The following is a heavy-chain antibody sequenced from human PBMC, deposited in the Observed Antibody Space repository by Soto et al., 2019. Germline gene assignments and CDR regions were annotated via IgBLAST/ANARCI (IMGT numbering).Heavy chain of an antibody. J-gene: IGHJ5*02. CDR2: ISYDENNR. D-gene: IGHD5-18*01. CDR3: ARALDTAMASKDTWFDP. Sequence: GGSLRLSCAASGFTFRSYAMHWVRQAPGKGLEWVAAISYDENNRYYTDSVKGRFTISRDNSKNTLYLQVNSLRAEDTAVYYCARALDTAMASKDTWFDPGGKETLVTVSS. V-gene: IGHV3-30-3*01. CDR1: GFTFRSYA.